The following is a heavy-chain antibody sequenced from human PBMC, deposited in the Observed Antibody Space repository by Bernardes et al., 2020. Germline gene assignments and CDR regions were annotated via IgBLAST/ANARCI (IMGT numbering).Heavy chain of an antibody. CDR2: TRNKANSYTT. V-gene: IGHV3-72*01. D-gene: IGHD1-26*01. Sequence: GGSLRLSCAASGFTFSDHYMDWVRQAPGKGLEWVGRTRNKANSYTTEYAASVKGRFTIPRDDSKNSMYLQMNSLKTEDTAVYYCTRLTVGGTGAFDDWGQGTLVTVFS. CDR3: TRLTVGGTGAFDD. J-gene: IGHJ4*02. CDR1: GFTFSDHY.